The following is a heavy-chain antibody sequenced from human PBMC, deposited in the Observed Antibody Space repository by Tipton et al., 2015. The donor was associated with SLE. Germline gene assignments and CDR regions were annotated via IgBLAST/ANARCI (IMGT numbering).Heavy chain of an antibody. J-gene: IGHJ4*02. D-gene: IGHD3-3*01. Sequence: TLSLTCAVFGGSFSGFYWHWIRQAPGKGLEWIGEINHSGSTNYNPSLKSRVTISVDTSKNHFSLKLSSVTAADTAVYYCARLVRFLGGRFFDYWGQGTLVTVSS. V-gene: IGHV4-34*01. CDR1: GGSFSGFY. CDR2: INHSGST. CDR3: ARLVRFLGGRFFDY.